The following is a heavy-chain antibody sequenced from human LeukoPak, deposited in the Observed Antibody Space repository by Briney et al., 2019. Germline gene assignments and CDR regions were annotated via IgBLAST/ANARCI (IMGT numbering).Heavy chain of an antibody. V-gene: IGHV3-53*01. D-gene: IGHD1-14*01. CDR3: ARGVEPLAANTLAY. CDR1: GFTVITND. Sequence: GGSLRLSCAASGFTVITNDMTWVRQAPGKGLEWVSVLYSDGNTKYADSVQGRFTISRDNSKNTLYLEMNSLSPDDTAVYHCARGVEPLAANTLAYWGQGTLVAVSS. CDR2: LYSDGNT. J-gene: IGHJ4*02.